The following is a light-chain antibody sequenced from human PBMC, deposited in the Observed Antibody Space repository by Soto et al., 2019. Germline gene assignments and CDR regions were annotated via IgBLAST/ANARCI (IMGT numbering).Light chain of an antibody. V-gene: IGKV4-1*01. CDR1: QSVLYSSNNKNY. CDR3: QQSSSTPRT. J-gene: IGKJ1*01. Sequence: SVRAQSPDALAVSLGERATINCMASQSVLYSSNNKNYLAWYQQKPGQPPKLLIYWASTRESGVPDRFSGSGSGTDFTLTISSLQAEDVAVYYCQQSSSTPRTFGQGAKV. CDR2: WAS.